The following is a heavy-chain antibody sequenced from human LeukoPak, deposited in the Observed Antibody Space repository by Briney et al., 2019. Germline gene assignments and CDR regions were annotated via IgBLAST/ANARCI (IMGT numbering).Heavy chain of an antibody. Sequence: SETLSLTCTVSGGSISSYYWSWIRQPPGKGLEWIGYIYYSGSTNYNTSLKSRVTISVDTSKNQFSLKLSSVTAADTAVYYCAREGADSSGYFVAFDIRGQGTMVTDSS. CDR3: AREGADSSGYFVAFDI. CDR1: GGSISSYY. D-gene: IGHD3-22*01. J-gene: IGHJ3*02. V-gene: IGHV4-59*01. CDR2: IYYSGST.